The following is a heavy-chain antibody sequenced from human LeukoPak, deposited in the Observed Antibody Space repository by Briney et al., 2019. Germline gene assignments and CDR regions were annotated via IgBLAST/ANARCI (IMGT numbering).Heavy chain of an antibody. CDR2: ISTNSRYI. J-gene: IGHJ5*02. V-gene: IGHV3-21*01. Sequence: PGGSLRLSCAASGFTLSNYDMNWVRQAPGKGLEWVSSISTNSRYIYYKDSVRGRFTITRDDAKNSLYLEMNSLGAEDTAVYYCARADCSSSTCYMRRSWFDPWGQGTLVTVSS. D-gene: IGHD2-2*02. CDR3: ARADCSSSTCYMRRSWFDP. CDR1: GFTLSNYD.